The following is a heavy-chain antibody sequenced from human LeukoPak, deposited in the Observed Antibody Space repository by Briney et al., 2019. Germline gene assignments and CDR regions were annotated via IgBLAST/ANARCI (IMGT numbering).Heavy chain of an antibody. CDR1: SDSISSYY. J-gene: IGHJ5*02. D-gene: IGHD3-10*01. CDR2: IYYSGST. Sequence: SETLSLTCTVSSDSISSYYWSWIRQSPEKGLEWIGYIYYSGSTNYNPSLKSRVTISVDTSKNQFSLKLSSVTAADTAVYYCARADYYGSGCWFDPWGQGTLVTVSS. CDR3: ARADYYGSGCWFDP. V-gene: IGHV4-59*01.